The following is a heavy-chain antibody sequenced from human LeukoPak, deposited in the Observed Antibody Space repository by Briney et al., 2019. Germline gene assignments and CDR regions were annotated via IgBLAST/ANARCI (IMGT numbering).Heavy chain of an antibody. CDR3: AREARTTVRLYYYYYMDV. Sequence: GGSLRLSCAASGFTFSSYSMNWVRQAPGKGLEWGSYISSSSSTIYYADSVKGRITIYTDNAKTSLYLQMNSLRDEDTAVYYCAREARTTVRLYYYYYMDVWGKGTTVTVSS. CDR2: ISSSSSTI. V-gene: IGHV3-48*02. D-gene: IGHD4-17*01. CDR1: GFTFSSYS. J-gene: IGHJ6*03.